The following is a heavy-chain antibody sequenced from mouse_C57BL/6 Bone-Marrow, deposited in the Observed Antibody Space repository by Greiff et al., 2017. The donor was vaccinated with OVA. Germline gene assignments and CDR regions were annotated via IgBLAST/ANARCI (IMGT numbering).Heavy chain of an antibody. CDR2: IDPTNDYT. CDR3: TRGYYFDY. V-gene: IGHV1-4*01. J-gene: IGHJ2*01. Sequence: QVQLQQSGAELARPGASVKMSCKASGYTFPSYTIHWVKQRPGQGLEWIGYIDPTNDYTNYNQKFKGKATLTADKSSSTAYMQLSSLTSEDSAVYYCTRGYYFDYWGPGATLTVSS. CDR1: GYTFPSYT.